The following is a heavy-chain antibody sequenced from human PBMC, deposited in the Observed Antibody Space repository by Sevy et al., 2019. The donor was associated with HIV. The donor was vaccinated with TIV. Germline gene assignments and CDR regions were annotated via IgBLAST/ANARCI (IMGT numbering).Heavy chain of an antibody. CDR3: ARDWVYDTSGYYLEAAFDI. Sequence: GGSRLSCAASGFTFSSYWMHWVRQAPGKGLVWVSRINSDGSSTNFADSVKGRFTMSRDNAKNTLYLQMNSLRAEDTAVYYCARDWVYDTSGYYLEAAFDIWGQGTMVTVSS. D-gene: IGHD3-22*01. V-gene: IGHV3-74*01. CDR2: INSDGSST. CDR1: GFTFSSYW. J-gene: IGHJ3*02.